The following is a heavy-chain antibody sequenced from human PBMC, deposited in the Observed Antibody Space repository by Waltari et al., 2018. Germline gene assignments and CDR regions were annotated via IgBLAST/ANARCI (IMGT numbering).Heavy chain of an antibody. CDR2: INHSGST. J-gene: IGHJ4*02. CDR1: GGSFSGYY. V-gene: IGHV4-34*01. CDR3: ARSQTAIRTRYFDY. D-gene: IGHD5-18*01. Sequence: QVQLQQWGAGLLKPSETLSLTCAVYGGSFSGYYWSWIRQPPGKGLEWIGEINHSGSTNYNPSLRSRVTISVDTSKNQFSLKLSSVTAADTAVYYCARSQTAIRTRYFDYWGQGTLVTVSS.